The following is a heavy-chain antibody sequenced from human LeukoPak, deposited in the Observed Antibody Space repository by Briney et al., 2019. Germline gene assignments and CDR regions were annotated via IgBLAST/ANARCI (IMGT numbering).Heavy chain of an antibody. V-gene: IGHV3-48*04. J-gene: IGHJ4*02. CDR1: GFTFSSYG. Sequence: GGSLRLSCAASGFTFSSYGMHWVRQAPGKGLEWVSYISSAGTTIYYADSVKGRFTISRDNTKKSLHLQMNSLRTEDTAVYYCATGPGYWGPGTLVTVSS. CDR2: ISSAGTTI. CDR3: ATGPGY.